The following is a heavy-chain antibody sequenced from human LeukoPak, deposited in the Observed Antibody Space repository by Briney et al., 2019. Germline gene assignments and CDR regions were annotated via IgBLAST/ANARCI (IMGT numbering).Heavy chain of an antibody. J-gene: IGHJ4*02. CDR2: ISYDGSNK. CDR3: ARSIVSGRKAAGTGLGYFDY. D-gene: IGHD6-13*01. V-gene: IGHV3-30-3*01. CDR1: GFTFSSYT. Sequence: GGSLRLSCAASGFTFSSYTMHWVRQAPGKGLEWAAVISYDGSNKYYADSVKGRFTISRDNSKNTLYLQMNSLRAEDTAVYYCARSIVSGRKAAGTGLGYFDYWAREPWSPSPQ.